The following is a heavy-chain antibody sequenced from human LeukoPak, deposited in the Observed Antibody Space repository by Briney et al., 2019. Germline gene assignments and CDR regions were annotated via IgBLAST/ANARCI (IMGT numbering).Heavy chain of an antibody. CDR2: ITSDSRGI. J-gene: IGHJ4*02. D-gene: IGHD7-27*01. Sequence: AGSLRLSCAASGFTYSHYGMNWVLQAPGKGLQWVSGITSDSRGIYYADSVKGRFTIYRDNSKMTLYLQMASLGVEDTALYSCVQDWAWGAFGSWGQGTLVTASS. CDR3: VQDWAWGAFGS. V-gene: IGHV3-23*01. CDR1: GFTYSHYG.